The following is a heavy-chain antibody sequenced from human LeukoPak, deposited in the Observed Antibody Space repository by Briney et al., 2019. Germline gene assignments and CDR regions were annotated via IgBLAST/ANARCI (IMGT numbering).Heavy chain of an antibody. V-gene: IGHV4-39*01. CDR2: IYYSGST. D-gene: IGHD6-19*01. CDR3: ARPNIAVAGRAYWYFDL. Sequence: PSETLSLTCTVSGGSISSCSYYWGWLRQPPGKGLEWIGSIYYSGSTYYNPSLKSRVTISVDTSKNQFSLKLSSVTAADTAVYYCARPNIAVAGRAYWYFDLWGRGTLVTVSS. J-gene: IGHJ2*01. CDR1: GGSISSCSYY.